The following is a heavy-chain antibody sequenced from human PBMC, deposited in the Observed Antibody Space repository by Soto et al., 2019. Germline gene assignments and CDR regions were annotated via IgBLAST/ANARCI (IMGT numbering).Heavy chain of an antibody. CDR2: INPSGGST. CDR1: GYTFTRFY. V-gene: IGHV1-46*01. J-gene: IGHJ6*02. Sequence: GASVKVSCKASGYTFTRFYMHWVRQAPGQGLEWMGIINPSGGSTSYAQKFQGRVTMTRDTSTSTVYMELSSLRSEDTAVYYCARDMTAMVTEYYYYDMYVWGQGTTVTVSS. D-gene: IGHD5-18*01. CDR3: ARDMTAMVTEYYYYDMYV.